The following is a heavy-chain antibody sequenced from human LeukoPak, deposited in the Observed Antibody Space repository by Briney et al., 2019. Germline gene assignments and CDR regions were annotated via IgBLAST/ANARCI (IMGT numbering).Heavy chain of an antibody. CDR1: GYTFTGYY. CDR3: ARRHYYYGSGSYPYYYFDY. V-gene: IGHV1-2*02. D-gene: IGHD3-10*01. J-gene: IGHJ4*02. Sequence: ASVKVSCKASGYTFTGYYMHWVRQAPGQGLEWMGWINPNSGGTNYAQKFRGRVTMTRDTSISTAYMELSRLRSDDTAVYYCARRHYYYGSGSYPYYYFDYWGQGTLVTVSS. CDR2: INPNSGGT.